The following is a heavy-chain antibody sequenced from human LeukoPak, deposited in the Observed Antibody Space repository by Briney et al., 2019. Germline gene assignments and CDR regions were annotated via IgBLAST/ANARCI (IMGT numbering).Heavy chain of an antibody. J-gene: IGHJ4*02. CDR3: AAGDYSRIYYFDY. CDR2: IVVGSGNT. Sequence: GTSVKVSCKASGFTFTSSAMQWVRQARGQRLEWIGWIVVGSGNTNYAQKFQERVTITRGMSTSTAYMELSSLRSEDTAVYYCAAGDYSRIYYFDYWGQGTLVTVSS. CDR1: GFTFTSSA. D-gene: IGHD6-13*01. V-gene: IGHV1-58*02.